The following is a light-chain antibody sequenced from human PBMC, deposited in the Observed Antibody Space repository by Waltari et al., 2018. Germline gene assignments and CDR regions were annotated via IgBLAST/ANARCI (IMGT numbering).Light chain of an antibody. CDR3: QQSYSTPLS. CDR2: AAS. CDR1: QSISSY. J-gene: IGKJ4*01. V-gene: IGKV1-39*01. Sequence: DIQMTQSPSSLSASVGDRVTITCRGSQSISSYLNWYQQKPGKAPKLLIYAASSLQSGVPSRFSGSGSGTDVTLTISSLQPEDFATYYCQQSYSTPLSFGGGTKVEIK.